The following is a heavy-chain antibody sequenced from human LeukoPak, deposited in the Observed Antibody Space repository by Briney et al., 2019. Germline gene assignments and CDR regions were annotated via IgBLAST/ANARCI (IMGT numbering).Heavy chain of an antibody. V-gene: IGHV3-23*01. Sequence: AGGSLRLSCAASGFTFSSYAMSWVCQAPGKGLEWVSAISGSGGSTYYADSVKGRFTISRDNSRNTVFLQMNSLRADDTALYYCARSVPDYTRFDYWGQGALVTVSS. CDR3: ARSVPDYTRFDY. CDR2: ISGSGGST. D-gene: IGHD4-11*01. J-gene: IGHJ4*02. CDR1: GFTFSSYA.